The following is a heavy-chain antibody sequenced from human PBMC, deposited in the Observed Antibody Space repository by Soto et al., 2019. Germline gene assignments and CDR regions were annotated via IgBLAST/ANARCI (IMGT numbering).Heavy chain of an antibody. J-gene: IGHJ6*02. V-gene: IGHV1-69*01. CDR2: IIPIFGTA. Sequence: QVQLVQSGAEVKKPGSSVKVSCKASGGTFSSYAISWVRQAPGQGLEWMGGIIPIFGTANYAQKFQGRVTITADESTSTADMELSSLRSEDTAVYYCARGGSEMATIPYYYYGMDVWGQGTTVTVSS. CDR1: GGTFSSYA. D-gene: IGHD5-12*01. CDR3: ARGGSEMATIPYYYYGMDV.